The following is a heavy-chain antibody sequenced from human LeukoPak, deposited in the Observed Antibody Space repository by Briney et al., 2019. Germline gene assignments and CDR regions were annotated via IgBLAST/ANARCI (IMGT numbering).Heavy chain of an antibody. J-gene: IGHJ6*02. V-gene: IGHV1-3*01. CDR3: ARDPAGGGYYYYYYGMDV. Sequence: ASVKVSCKASGYTFSHYGMQWVRQAPGQTLEWMGWINAGNGNTKYSQKFQGRVTITRDTSASTAYMELSSLRSEDTAVYYCARDPAGGGYYYYYYGMDVWGQGTTVTVSS. CDR1: GYTFSHYG. CDR2: INAGNGNT. D-gene: IGHD6-13*01.